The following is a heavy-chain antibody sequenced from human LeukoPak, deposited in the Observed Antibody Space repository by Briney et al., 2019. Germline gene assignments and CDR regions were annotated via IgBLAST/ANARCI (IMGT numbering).Heavy chain of an antibody. Sequence: GGSLRLSCAASGFTFSSYAMSWVRQAPGKGLEWVSAISGSGGSTYYADSVKGRFTISRDNSKNTLYLQMNSLRAEDTAVYYCAKDRLYDSSGYYYFDYWGQGTLVTVSS. CDR3: AKDRLYDSSGYYYFDY. CDR2: ISGSGGST. J-gene: IGHJ4*02. D-gene: IGHD3-22*01. CDR1: GFTFSSYA. V-gene: IGHV3-23*01.